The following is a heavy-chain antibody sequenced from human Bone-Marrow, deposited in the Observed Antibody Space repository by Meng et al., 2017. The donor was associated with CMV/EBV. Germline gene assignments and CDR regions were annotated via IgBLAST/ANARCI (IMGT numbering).Heavy chain of an antibody. CDR3: ARARGSADWFDP. V-gene: IGHV3-30*02. CDR1: GFTFSSYG. Sequence: GGSLRLSCAASGFTFSSYGMHWVRQAPGKGLEWVAFIRYDGSNKYYADSVKGRFTISRDNAKNSLYLQMNSLRAEDTAVYYCARARGSADWFDPWGQGTLVTVSS. J-gene: IGHJ5*02. CDR2: IRYDGSNK.